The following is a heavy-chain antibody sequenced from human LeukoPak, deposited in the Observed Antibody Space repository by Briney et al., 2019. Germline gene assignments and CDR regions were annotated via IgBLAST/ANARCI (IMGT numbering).Heavy chain of an antibody. CDR3: ARNGLWFGELVYYYYYMDV. J-gene: IGHJ6*03. Sequence: PGGSLRLSCAASGFTVSDYYMSWIRQGPGKGREWVSYISSSGSTIYYADSVKGRFTISRDNAKNSLYLQMNSLRAEDTAVYYCARNGLWFGELVYYYYYMDVWGKGTTVTVSS. CDR2: ISSSGSTI. D-gene: IGHD3-10*01. V-gene: IGHV3-11*04. CDR1: GFTVSDYY.